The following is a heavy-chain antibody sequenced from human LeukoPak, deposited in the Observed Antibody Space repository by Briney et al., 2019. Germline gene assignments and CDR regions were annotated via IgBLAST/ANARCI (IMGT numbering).Heavy chain of an antibody. D-gene: IGHD3-3*01. CDR1: GGSICSGNYY. J-gene: IGHJ3*02. CDR2: IYTSGST. CDR3: ASPRGRSGYYGDAFDI. V-gene: IGHV4-61*02. Sequence: SQTLFLTCTVSGGSICSGNYYWAWIRQPAGKGLEWIGRIYTSGSTNYNPSLKSRVTISVDTSKNQFSLKLSSVSAADTAVYYCASPRGRSGYYGDAFDIWGQGTMVTVSS.